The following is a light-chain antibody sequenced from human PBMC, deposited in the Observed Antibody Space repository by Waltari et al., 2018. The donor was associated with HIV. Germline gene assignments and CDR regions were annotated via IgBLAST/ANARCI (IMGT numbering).Light chain of an antibody. V-gene: IGKV4-1*01. CDR2: WAS. Sequence: DIVMTQSSDSLAVSLGERATINCKSSQSLLYSSNNKNYLAWYQQKPGQPPKLLIYWASTRESGVPDRFSGSGSGTDFTLTISSLQAEDVAVYYCQQYYTTPWTFGQGTKVEIK. J-gene: IGKJ1*01. CDR3: QQYYTTPWT. CDR1: QSLLYSSNNKNY.